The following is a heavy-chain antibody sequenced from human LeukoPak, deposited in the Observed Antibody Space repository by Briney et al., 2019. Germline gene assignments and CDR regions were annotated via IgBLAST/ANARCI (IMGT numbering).Heavy chain of an antibody. CDR1: GFTFSSYA. J-gene: IGHJ4*02. D-gene: IGHD4-17*01. CDR2: ISSSSSYI. CDR3: ARGPYGDYIDAFDY. Sequence: PGGSLRLSCAASGFTFSSYAMSWVRQAPGKGLEWVSSISSSSSYIYYADSVKGRFTITRDNAKNSLYLQMNSLRAEDTAVYYCARGPYGDYIDAFDYWGQGTLVTVSS. V-gene: IGHV3-21*01.